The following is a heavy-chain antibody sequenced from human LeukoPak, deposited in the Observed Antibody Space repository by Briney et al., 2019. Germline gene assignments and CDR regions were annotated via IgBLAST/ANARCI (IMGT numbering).Heavy chain of an antibody. CDR2: INPSGGST. J-gene: IGHJ4*02. CDR3: ARSVAATYCLDY. CDR1: GYTFTGYY. D-gene: IGHD6-19*01. V-gene: IGHV1-46*01. Sequence: VASVKVSCKASGYTFTGYYMHWVRQAPGQGLEWMGIINPSGGSTSYAKKFQGRVTMTRDTSTSTVYMELSSLRSEDTAVYYCARSVAATYCLDYWGQGTLVTVSS.